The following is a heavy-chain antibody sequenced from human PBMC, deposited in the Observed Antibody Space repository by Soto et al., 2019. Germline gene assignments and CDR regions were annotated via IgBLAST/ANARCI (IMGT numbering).Heavy chain of an antibody. CDR1: GYTFTGYY. J-gene: IGHJ5*02. V-gene: IGHV1-2*02. D-gene: IGHD6-13*01. CDR3: ARGPPGIAPKRVWFDP. Sequence: ASVKVSCKASGYTFTGYYMHWVRQAPGQGLEWMGWIDPNSGGTNYAQKFQGRVTMTRDTSISTAYMELSRLRSDDTAVYYCARGPPGIAPKRVWFDPWGQGTLVTVSS. CDR2: IDPNSGGT.